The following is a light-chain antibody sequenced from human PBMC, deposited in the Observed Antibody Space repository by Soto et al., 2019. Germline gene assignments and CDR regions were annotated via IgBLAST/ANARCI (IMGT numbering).Light chain of an antibody. V-gene: IGKV3-20*01. Sequence: EIVLREAPATLALSPGERATLSCRASQNINSYLAWYQQKPGQAPRLLIYGASSRATGIPDRFSGSGSGTGFTLPISRLEPEDFAVYYCPQYGSSPLTFGGGTKVDIK. CDR2: GAS. CDR3: PQYGSSPLT. CDR1: QNINSY. J-gene: IGKJ4*01.